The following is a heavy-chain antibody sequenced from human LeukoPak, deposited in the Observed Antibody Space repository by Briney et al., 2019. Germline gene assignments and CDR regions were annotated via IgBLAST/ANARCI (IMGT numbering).Heavy chain of an antibody. V-gene: IGHV4-59*01. CDR2: IYYSGST. CDR3: ARDVWGSYRSYFDY. J-gene: IGHJ4*02. D-gene: IGHD3-16*02. Sequence: SSETLSLTCTVSGGSISSYYCSWIRQPPGKGLEWIGYIYYSGSTNYNPSLKSRVTISVDTSKNQFSLKLSSVTAADTAVYYCARDVWGSYRSYFDYWGQGTLVTVSS. CDR1: GGSISSYY.